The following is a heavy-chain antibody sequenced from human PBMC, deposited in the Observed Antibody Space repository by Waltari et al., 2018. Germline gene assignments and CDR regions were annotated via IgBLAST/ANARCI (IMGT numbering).Heavy chain of an antibody. D-gene: IGHD3-10*01. CDR2: IWHSGRT. V-gene: IGHV4-39*01. J-gene: IGHJ4*02. CDR3: ARIYGSGSPIPSVDY. CDR1: GGSISRSNYY. Sequence: QLQLQESGPGLVKPSETLSLTCTVSGGSISRSNYYWGWIRQPPGKGLDWMADIWHSGRTYNNPSLRSVVNMSVDASKSQFSLKLTSGTAADTAVYYCARIYGSGSPIPSVDYWGQGTLVTVSS.